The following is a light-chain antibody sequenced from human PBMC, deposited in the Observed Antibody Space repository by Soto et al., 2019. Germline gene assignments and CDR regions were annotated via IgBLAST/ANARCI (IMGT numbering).Light chain of an antibody. CDR2: KAS. J-gene: IGKJ5*01. Sequence: DIQMAQSPSTLSASVGDRVTLTFRASQSISSWLAWYQQKPGKAPKLLIYKASSLESGVPSRFSGSGSGTEFTLTISSLQPDDFATYYCQQYNSYSITFGQGTRLEIK. CDR3: QQYNSYSIT. CDR1: QSISSW. V-gene: IGKV1-5*03.